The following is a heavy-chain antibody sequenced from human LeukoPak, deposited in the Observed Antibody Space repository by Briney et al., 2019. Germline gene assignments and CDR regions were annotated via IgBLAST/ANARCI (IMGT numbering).Heavy chain of an antibody. CDR2: IIPIFGTA. CDR3: ARDRSSGSYTY. V-gene: IGHV1-69*13. D-gene: IGHD6-19*01. CDR1: GGTFSSYA. J-gene: IGHJ4*02. Sequence: GASVKVSCKASGGTFSSYAISWVRQAPGQGLEWMGGIIPIFGTANYAQKFQGRVTITADESTGTAYMELSSLRSEDKAVYYCARDRSSGSYTYWGQGTLVTVSS.